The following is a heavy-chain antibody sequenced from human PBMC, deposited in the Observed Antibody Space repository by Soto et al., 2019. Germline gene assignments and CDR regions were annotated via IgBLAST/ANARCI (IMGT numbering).Heavy chain of an antibody. CDR3: ARAIAARNLAWLGRENYYYMDV. CDR2: IVVGSGNT. V-gene: IGHV1-58*01. D-gene: IGHD6-6*01. J-gene: IGHJ6*03. Sequence: GASVKVSCKASGFTFTSSAVQWVRQARGQRLEWIGWIVVGSGNTNYAQKFQERVTITRDMSTSTAYMELSSLRSADTAVYYCARAIAARNLAWLGRENYYYMDVWGKGTTVTV. CDR1: GFTFTSSA.